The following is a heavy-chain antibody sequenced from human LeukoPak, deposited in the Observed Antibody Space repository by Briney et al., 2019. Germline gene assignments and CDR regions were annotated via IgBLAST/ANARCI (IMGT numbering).Heavy chain of an antibody. CDR1: GGSISRSSYY. J-gene: IGHJ6*02. V-gene: IGHV4-39*01. D-gene: IGHD2-2*01. Sequence: SETLSLTCTVSGGSISRSSYYWGWIRQPPGKGLEWIVTIYNSGTTYYNPSLKSRVTISVYTSKNQFSLRLSSVTAADTAVFYCARGYPCSGTSCYLDYYYYYGMDVWGQGTTVTVSS. CDR3: ARGYPCSGTSCYLDYYYYYGMDV. CDR2: IYNSGTT.